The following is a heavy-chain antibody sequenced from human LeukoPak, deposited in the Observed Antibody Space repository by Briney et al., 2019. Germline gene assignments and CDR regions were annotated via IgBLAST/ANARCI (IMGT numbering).Heavy chain of an antibody. V-gene: IGHV1-46*01. CDR3: ASEKNYGDKYFDS. Sequence: GASVKVSCRASVDTFSIYYIHWVRQAPGQGVEWVGIINRGDGITGYEQKFQGRLTLTRDTYTSTVYMELSSPRSEDTAIYYCASEKNYGDKYFDSWGQGTEVSVSS. D-gene: IGHD4-17*01. CDR1: VDTFSIYY. J-gene: IGHJ4*02. CDR2: INRGDGIT.